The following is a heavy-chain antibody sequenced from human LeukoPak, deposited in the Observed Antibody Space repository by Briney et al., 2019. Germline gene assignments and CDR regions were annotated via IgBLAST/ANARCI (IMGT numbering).Heavy chain of an antibody. CDR3: ARDYVFDI. CDR2: IYYIGST. Sequence: SETLSLTCTVSGDSISSYYWSWIRQPPGKGLEWIGYIYYIGSTSYNPSLKSRVTISVDTSKNQFSLKLSSVTAADTAVYYCARDYVFDIWGQGTMVTVSS. J-gene: IGHJ3*02. CDR1: GDSISSYY. V-gene: IGHV4-59*01.